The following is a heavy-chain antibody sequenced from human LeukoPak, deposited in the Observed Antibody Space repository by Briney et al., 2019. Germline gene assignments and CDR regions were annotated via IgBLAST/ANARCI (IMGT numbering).Heavy chain of an antibody. CDR1: GVTRSRDW. D-gene: IGHD3-22*01. J-gene: IGHJ5*02. CDR2: IRSNSDGGTI. V-gene: IGHV3-15*07. Sequence: VGSLRLSSDTSGVTRSRDWCKCVRQAPRKRMEWVGRIRSNSDGGTIDYAAPVKGRFTLSRDDSKTTLYLQMNSLQTEDTAVYYCATDFYDSTWGQGTLVTVSS. CDR3: ATDFYDST.